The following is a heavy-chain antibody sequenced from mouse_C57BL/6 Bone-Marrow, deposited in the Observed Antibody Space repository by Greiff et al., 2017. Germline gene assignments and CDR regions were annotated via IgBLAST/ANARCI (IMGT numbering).Heavy chain of an antibody. CDR2: IDPEIGDT. CDR1: GFNIKDDY. V-gene: IGHV14-4*01. J-gene: IGHJ2*01. CDR3: SSVDGNYFDF. D-gene: IGHD2-3*01. Sequence: EVQLQESGAELVRPGASVKLSCTASGFNIKDDYIHWVKQRPEQGLEWIGWIDPEIGDTEYASKFPGKATITSDTYSNTAYLQLSSLTSEDTAVYYCSSVDGNYFDFWGQGTPLTVAS.